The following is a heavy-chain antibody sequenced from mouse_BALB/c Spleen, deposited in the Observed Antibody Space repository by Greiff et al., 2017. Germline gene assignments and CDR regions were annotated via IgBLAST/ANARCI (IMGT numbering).Heavy chain of an antibody. Sequence: QVQLQQSGPGLVQPSQSLSITCTVSGFSLTSYGVHWVRQSPGKGLEWLGVIWSGGSTDYNAAFISRLSISKDNSKSQVFFKMNSLQANDTAIYYCARNPHYYGSSSYAMDYWGQGTLVTVSA. D-gene: IGHD1-1*01. CDR3: ARNPHYYGSSSYAMDY. V-gene: IGHV2-2*02. J-gene: IGHJ3*01. CDR1: GFSLTSYG. CDR2: IWSGGST.